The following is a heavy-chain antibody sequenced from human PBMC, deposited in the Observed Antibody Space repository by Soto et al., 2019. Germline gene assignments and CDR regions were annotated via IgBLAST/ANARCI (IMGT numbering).Heavy chain of an antibody. D-gene: IGHD3-22*01. V-gene: IGHV1-18*01. J-gene: IGHJ3*01. CDR1: GYTFTSSG. CDR2: ISAHTGSS. CDR3: VRSCFYLGSESSGYSFDAFVF. Sequence: QAQLVQSGAEVKKPGASVKVSCKASGYTFTSSGMSWVRQAPGQGLELMGWISAHTGSSVYAQRFQGRGTVTTDRSTSTAHMELRSLRSDDSAVCLCVRSCFYLGSESSGYSFDAFVFYGPRTVVAVSS.